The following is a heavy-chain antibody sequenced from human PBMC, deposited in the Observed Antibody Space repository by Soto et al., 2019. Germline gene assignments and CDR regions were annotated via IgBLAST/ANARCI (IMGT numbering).Heavy chain of an antibody. V-gene: IGHV5-10-1*01. CDR3: ARQIYDSDTGPNFQYYFDS. D-gene: IGHD3-22*01. Sequence: GESLKISCKGSGYSFAGYWITWVRQKPGKGLEWMGRIDPSDSQTYYSPSFRGHVTISVTKSITTVFLQWSSLRATDTAMYYCARQIYDSDTGPNFQYYFDSWGQGTPVTVSS. J-gene: IGHJ4*02. CDR2: IDPSDSQT. CDR1: GYSFAGYW.